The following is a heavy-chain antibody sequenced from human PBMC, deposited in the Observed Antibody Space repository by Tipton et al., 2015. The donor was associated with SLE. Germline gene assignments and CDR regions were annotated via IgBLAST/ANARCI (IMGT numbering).Heavy chain of an antibody. J-gene: IGHJ5*02. D-gene: IGHD3-22*01. CDR1: GGSFSGYY. Sequence: TLSLTCAVSGGSFSGYYWSCVRQSPGKGLEWIGDINHSGTANYNPSLESRVTISVDKSKNQFSLKLSSVTVADTAVYYCARAPYYYDSSGYYRFDPWGQGTLVTVSS. V-gene: IGHV4-34*01. CDR2: INHSGTA. CDR3: ARAPYYYDSSGYYRFDP.